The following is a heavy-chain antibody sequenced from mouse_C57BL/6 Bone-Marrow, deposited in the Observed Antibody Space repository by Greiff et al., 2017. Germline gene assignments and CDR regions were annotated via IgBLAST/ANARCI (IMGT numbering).Heavy chain of an antibody. D-gene: IGHD2-5*01. CDR1: GYTFTSYW. Sequence: QVQLQQSGAELVKPGASVKMSCKASGYTFTSYWITWVKQRPGQGLEWIGDIYPGSGSTNYNEKFKSKATLTVDTSSSTAYMQLSSLTSGDSAVYYCARPYYSNYWYFDVWGTGTTVTVSS. CDR3: ARPYYSNYWYFDV. CDR2: IYPGSGST. J-gene: IGHJ1*03. V-gene: IGHV1-55*01.